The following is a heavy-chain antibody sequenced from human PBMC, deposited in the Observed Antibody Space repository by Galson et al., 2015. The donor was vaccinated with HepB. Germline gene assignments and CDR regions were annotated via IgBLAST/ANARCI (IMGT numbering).Heavy chain of an antibody. D-gene: IGHD6-19*01. CDR1: GDSVSSNSVT. CDR3: ARAVAGTLFKY. Sequence: CAISGDSVSSNSVTWNWIRQSPSRGLEWLGRTYYRSKWYNDYARSVKSRITINPDTSKIQFSLQLNSVTPEDAAVYYCARAVAGTLFKYWGQGTLVTISS. J-gene: IGHJ4*02. CDR2: TYYRSKWYN. V-gene: IGHV6-1*01.